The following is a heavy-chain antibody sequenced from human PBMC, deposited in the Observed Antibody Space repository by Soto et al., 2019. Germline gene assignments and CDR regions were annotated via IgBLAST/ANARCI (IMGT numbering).Heavy chain of an antibody. V-gene: IGHV4-4*02. D-gene: IGHD3-10*01. Sequence: PSETLSLTCAASAGSISTTNWYVWVRQPPGMGLGWIGEIYHTGTTTYNPSLKSRVTMSVDTSKNHFSLRLSFVTAADTAVYYCATSSGSAYGLDVWGPGATVTVSS. CDR2: IYHTGTT. CDR3: ATSSGSAYGLDV. J-gene: IGHJ6*02. CDR1: AGSISTTNW.